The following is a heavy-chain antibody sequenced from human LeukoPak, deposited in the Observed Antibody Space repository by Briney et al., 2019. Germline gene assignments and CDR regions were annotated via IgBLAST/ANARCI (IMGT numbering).Heavy chain of an antibody. V-gene: IGHV1-18*01. CDR2: ISVYNGNT. Sequence: AASVKVSCKASGYTFTSYGISWVRQAPGQGLEWMGWISVYNGNTNYAQKLQGRVTMTTDTSTSTAYMELRSLRSDDTAVYYCARVGDIVVVPAALGADYWGQGTLVTVSS. D-gene: IGHD2-2*01. J-gene: IGHJ4*02. CDR3: ARVGDIVVVPAALGADY. CDR1: GYTFTSYG.